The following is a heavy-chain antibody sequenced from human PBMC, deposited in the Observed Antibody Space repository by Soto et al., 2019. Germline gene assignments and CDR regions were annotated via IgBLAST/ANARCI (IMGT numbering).Heavy chain of an antibody. CDR2: MFYSGLT. CDR1: GYSVTSSDYY. Sequence: SETLSLTCSVSGYSVTSSDYYWAWIRQPPGKGLEWIGSMFYSGLTYYNPSLKSRVTLSVDTSKNQYSVRLNSVTAADTAVYYCAPLSVSLSGPYGIHVWGQGTTVTVSS. J-gene: IGHJ6*02. CDR3: APLSVSLSGPYGIHV. D-gene: IGHD2-15*01. V-gene: IGHV4-39*01.